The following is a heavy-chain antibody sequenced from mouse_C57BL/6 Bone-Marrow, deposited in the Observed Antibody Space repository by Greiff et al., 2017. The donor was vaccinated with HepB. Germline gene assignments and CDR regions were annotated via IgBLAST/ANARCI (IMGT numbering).Heavy chain of an antibody. CDR1: GYTFTSYW. Sequence: QVQLKQPGAELVKPGASVKVSCKASGYTFTSYWMHWVKQRPGQGLEWIGRIHPSDSGTNYNQKFKGKATLTVDKSSSTAYMQLSSLTSEDSAVYYCAMGSSGYEAWFAYWGQGTLVTVSA. V-gene: IGHV1-74*01. CDR3: AMGSSGYEAWFAY. J-gene: IGHJ3*01. D-gene: IGHD3-2*02. CDR2: IHPSDSGT.